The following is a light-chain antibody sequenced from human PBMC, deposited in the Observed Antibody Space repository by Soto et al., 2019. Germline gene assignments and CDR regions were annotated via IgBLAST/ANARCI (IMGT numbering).Light chain of an antibody. J-gene: IGLJ2*01. CDR2: DVS. V-gene: IGLV2-11*01. CDR3: GSYAGSYKRVV. CDR1: SSDVGGYNY. Sequence: QSALTQPRSVSGSPGQSVTISCTGTSSDVGGYNYVSWYQQHPGKAPKLMIYDVSKRPSGVPDRFSGSKSGNTASLTISGLQAEDEADYYCGSYAGSYKRVVFGGGTKVTVL.